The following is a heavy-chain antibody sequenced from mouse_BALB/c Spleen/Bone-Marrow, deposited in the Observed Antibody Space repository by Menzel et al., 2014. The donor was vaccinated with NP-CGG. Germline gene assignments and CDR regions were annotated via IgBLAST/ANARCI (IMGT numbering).Heavy chain of an antibody. CDR3: VRGGYYVPSYFDS. Sequence: DVQLQESGGGLVQPGGSRKLSCAASGFTFRSFGMHWARQAPEKGLEWVAYISGGTSTIYYADTVKGRFTISRDHPNNTRFLQMTSLRSEDTAMYYCVRGGYYVPSYFDSWGQGTTLTVSS. CDR2: ISGGTSTI. CDR1: GFTFRSFG. J-gene: IGHJ2*01. D-gene: IGHD2-3*01. V-gene: IGHV5-17*02.